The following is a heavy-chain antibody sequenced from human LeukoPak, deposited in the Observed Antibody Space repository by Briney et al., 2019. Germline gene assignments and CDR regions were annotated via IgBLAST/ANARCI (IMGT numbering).Heavy chain of an antibody. V-gene: IGHV1-18*01. CDR3: AREQDYCSSWFYYYYGMDV. Sequence: ASVKVSCKASGYTFTSYGISWVRQAPGQGLEWMGWISAYNGNTNYAQKLQGRVTMTTDTSTSTAYMELRSLRSDDTAVYYCAREQDYCSSWFYYYYGMDVWGQGTTVTVSS. CDR2: ISAYNGNT. D-gene: IGHD6-13*01. CDR1: GYTFTSYG. J-gene: IGHJ6*02.